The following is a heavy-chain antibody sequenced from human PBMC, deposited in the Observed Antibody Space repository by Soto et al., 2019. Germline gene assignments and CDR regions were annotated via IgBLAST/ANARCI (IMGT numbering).Heavy chain of an antibody. CDR3: ARDPAGPNRYFQH. J-gene: IGHJ1*01. V-gene: IGHV1-18*01. Sequence: QVQLVQSAGEVKKPGASVKVSCKASGYTFSDYGITWVRQAPGQGLEWMGWISAYTDQTDFAQKFQGRVTMTTDTSTNTAYMELRSLRSDDTAVYYCARDPAGPNRYFQHWGQGTLLTVFS. CDR2: ISAYTDQT. D-gene: IGHD3-16*02. CDR1: GYTFSDYG.